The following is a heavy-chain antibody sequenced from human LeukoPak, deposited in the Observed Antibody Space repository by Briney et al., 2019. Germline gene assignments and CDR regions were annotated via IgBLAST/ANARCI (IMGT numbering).Heavy chain of an antibody. Sequence: GGSLRLSCAASGFTFDDYAMHWVRQAPGKGLEWVSVIYSGGSTYYADSVKGRFTISRDNSKNTLYLQMNSLRAEDTAVYYCARAMYSSGEDAFDIWGQGTMVTVSS. J-gene: IGHJ3*02. CDR2: IYSGGST. CDR3: ARAMYSSGEDAFDI. V-gene: IGHV3-53*01. CDR1: GFTFDDYA. D-gene: IGHD6-19*01.